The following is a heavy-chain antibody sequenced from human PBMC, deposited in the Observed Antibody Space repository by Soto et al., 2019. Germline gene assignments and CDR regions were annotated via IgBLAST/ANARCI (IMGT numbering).Heavy chain of an antibody. CDR2: ISYDGSNNM. V-gene: IGHV3-30*18. Sequence: GGSLRLSCVASGLTFSSYGMHWVRQAPGKGLEWVAIISYDGSNNMYYADSVKGRFTISRDNSKNTLYLQMNSLRAEDTAVYYCAKGTIERIAAAGKVNWFDPWGQGTLVTVFS. J-gene: IGHJ5*02. CDR1: GLTFSSYG. CDR3: AKGTIERIAAAGKVNWFDP. D-gene: IGHD6-13*01.